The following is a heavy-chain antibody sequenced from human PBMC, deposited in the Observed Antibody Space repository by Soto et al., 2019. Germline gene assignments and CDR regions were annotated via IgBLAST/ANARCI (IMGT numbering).Heavy chain of an antibody. J-gene: IGHJ4*02. CDR3: ARADCSSTNCPIWN. Sequence: GASVKVSCKTSGYPFTSYYMHWVRQAPGQGLEWVGIINPSGGSTTYAQNFQGRVTMTRDTSTSTVYMELSSLRSEDTAVYFCARADCSSTNCPIWNWGQGTLGHRLL. V-gene: IGHV1-46*01. CDR2: INPSGGST. CDR1: GYPFTSYY. D-gene: IGHD2-2*01.